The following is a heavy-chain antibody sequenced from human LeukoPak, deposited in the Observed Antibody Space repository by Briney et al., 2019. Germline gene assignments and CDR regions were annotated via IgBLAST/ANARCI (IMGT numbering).Heavy chain of an antibody. CDR1: GGSFSGYY. D-gene: IGHD3-22*01. Sequence: SETLSLTCAVYGGSFSGYYWSWIRQPPGKGLEWIGAINHSGSTNYNPSLKSRVTISVDTSQNQFSLKLSSVTAADTAVYYCARDPVLRYYYDSSGYYLDYWGQGTLVTVSS. CDR2: INHSGST. CDR3: ARDPVLRYYYDSSGYYLDY. J-gene: IGHJ4*02. V-gene: IGHV4-34*01.